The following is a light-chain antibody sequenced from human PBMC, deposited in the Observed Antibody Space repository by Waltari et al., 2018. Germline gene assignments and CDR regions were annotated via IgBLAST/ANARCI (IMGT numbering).Light chain of an antibody. Sequence: EIVLTQSPATLSLSPGERATLSCRASQSVSSYLAWYQQMPGQAPRLLIHSASIRATGIPARFSGSGSGTYFTLTISSLEPEDFAVYYCQQRSNWPRTFGQGTKVEIK. V-gene: IGKV3-11*01. CDR3: QQRSNWPRT. J-gene: IGKJ1*01. CDR1: QSVSSY. CDR2: SAS.